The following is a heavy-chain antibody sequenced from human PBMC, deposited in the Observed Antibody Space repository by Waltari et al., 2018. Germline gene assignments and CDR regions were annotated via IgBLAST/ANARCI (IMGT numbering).Heavy chain of an antibody. J-gene: IGHJ4*02. CDR3: AMSSGWGVGDY. CDR1: GFTFSSYS. V-gene: IGHV3-21*01. CDR2: ISSSSSYI. D-gene: IGHD6-19*01. Sequence: EVQLVESGGGLVKPGGSLRLSCSASGFTFSSYSMNWVRQAPGKGLEWVSSISSSSSYIYYADSVKGRFTISRDNAKNSLYLQMNSLRAEDTAVYYCAMSSGWGVGDYWGQGTLVTVSS.